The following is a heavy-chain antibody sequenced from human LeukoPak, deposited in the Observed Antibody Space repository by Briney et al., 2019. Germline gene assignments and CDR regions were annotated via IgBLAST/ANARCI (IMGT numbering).Heavy chain of an antibody. D-gene: IGHD6-13*01. CDR2: IIPIFGTA. CDR3: AREQQLVVSYFDY. Sequence: SVKVSCKASGGTFSSYAISWVRQAPGQGLEWMGGIIPIFGTANYAQKFQGRVTITADESTSTAYMELSSLRSEDTAVYYCAREQQLVVSYFDYWAREPWSPSPQ. CDR1: GGTFSSYA. V-gene: IGHV1-69*13. J-gene: IGHJ4*02.